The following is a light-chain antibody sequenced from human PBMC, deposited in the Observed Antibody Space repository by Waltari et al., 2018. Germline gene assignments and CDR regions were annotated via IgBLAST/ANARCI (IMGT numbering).Light chain of an antibody. CDR3: QQYYSTPQT. Sequence: DIQMTPSPSSLSASVGDRVTITCRASQGISKSLASYQQKPGRPPKLLIYDASRLESGVPSRFSGSGSGTAYTLTITSLQPEDFATYSCQQYYSTPQTFGQGTKVEI. CDR1: QGISKS. J-gene: IGKJ1*01. CDR2: DAS. V-gene: IGKV1-NL1*01.